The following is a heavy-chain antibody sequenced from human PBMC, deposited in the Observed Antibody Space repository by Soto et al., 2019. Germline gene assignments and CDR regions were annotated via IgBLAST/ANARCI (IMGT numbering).Heavy chain of an antibody. CDR3: TRAGSDPGNFYIYNYYAMDV. Sequence: GGSMRLSCAASGFSVSSDYMSWVRQAPGKGLEWVSLIYSGGDTYYADSVKGRFTISRDISSNTIYLHMTSLRADDTAIYYCTRAGSDPGNFYIYNYYAMDVWGRGT. D-gene: IGHD3-10*01. J-gene: IGHJ6*02. CDR2: IYSGGDT. CDR1: GFSVSSDY. V-gene: IGHV3-53*01.